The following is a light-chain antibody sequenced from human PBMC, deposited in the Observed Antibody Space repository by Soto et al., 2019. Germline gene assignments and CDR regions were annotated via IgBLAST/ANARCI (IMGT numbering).Light chain of an antibody. CDR1: QSVLYSSNNKNY. J-gene: IGKJ3*01. Sequence: DIVMTPSPESLAVSLGERATINCKSSQSVLYSSNNKNYLAWYQQKPGQPPKLLIYWASTRESGVPDRFSGSGSGTDFTLTISSLQAEDVAVYYCQQYYSTPFTFGPGTKVDIK. CDR3: QQYYSTPFT. V-gene: IGKV4-1*01. CDR2: WAS.